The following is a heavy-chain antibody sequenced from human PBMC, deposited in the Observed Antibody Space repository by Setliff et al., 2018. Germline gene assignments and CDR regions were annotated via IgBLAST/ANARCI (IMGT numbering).Heavy chain of an antibody. CDR3: ARSMIQQNYYCGLDV. Sequence: SETLSLTCSVSGGSISSYFWNWVRQPAGKGLEWIGRIYSNENTNYNPSLKSRVTMSIDTSKNQLSLKLSSVTAADTAVYYCARSMIQQNYYCGLDVWGQGTTVTVSS. J-gene: IGHJ6*02. CDR2: IYSNENT. V-gene: IGHV4-4*07. D-gene: IGHD3-16*01. CDR1: GGSISSYF.